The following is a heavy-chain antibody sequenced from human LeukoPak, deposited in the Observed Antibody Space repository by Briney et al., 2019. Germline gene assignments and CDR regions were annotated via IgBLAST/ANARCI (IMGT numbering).Heavy chain of an antibody. Sequence: GGSLRLSCTTSGFTFRSYWMSWLRQAPGKGLEWVANIKQDGSQKYYVGSVKGRFTISRDNAKNSVSLEMNSLSAEDTAVYYCARDSVHYYVDVWGKGTTVTVSS. CDR2: IKQDGSQK. CDR3: ARDSVHYYVDV. V-gene: IGHV3-7*01. J-gene: IGHJ6*03. D-gene: IGHD6-6*01. CDR1: GFTFRSYW.